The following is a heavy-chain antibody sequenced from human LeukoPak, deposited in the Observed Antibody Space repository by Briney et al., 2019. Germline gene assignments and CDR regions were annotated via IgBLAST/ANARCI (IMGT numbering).Heavy chain of an antibody. V-gene: IGHV4-34*01. J-gene: IGHJ4*02. CDR3: ARGRGKPIGDFDY. D-gene: IGHD6-13*01. CDR2: INHSGST. CDR1: GGSFSGYY. Sequence: SGTLSLTCAVYGGSFSGYYWSWIRQPPGKGLEWIGEINHSGSTNYNPSLKSRVTISVDTSKNQFSLKLSSVTAADTAVYYCARGRGKPIGDFDYWGQGTLVTVSS.